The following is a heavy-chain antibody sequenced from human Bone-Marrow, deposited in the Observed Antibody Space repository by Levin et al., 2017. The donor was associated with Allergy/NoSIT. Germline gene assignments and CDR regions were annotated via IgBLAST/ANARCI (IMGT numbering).Heavy chain of an antibody. CDR2: VGWNGGTI. V-gene: IGHV3-9*01. CDR3: VKPQIAARRLYAFDL. J-gene: IGHJ2*01. CDR1: GFTFEDYV. Sequence: SLKISCAASGFTFEDYVMHWVRQAPGKGLEWVAGVGWNGGTIAYADSVKGRFTISRDNAKNSLFLQMNSLRAEDTALYSCVKPQIAARRLYAFDLWGRGNLVTVSS. D-gene: IGHD6-6*01.